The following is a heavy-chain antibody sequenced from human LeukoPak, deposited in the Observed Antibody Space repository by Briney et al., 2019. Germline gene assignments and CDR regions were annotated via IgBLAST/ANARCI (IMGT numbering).Heavy chain of an antibody. D-gene: IGHD6-19*01. J-gene: IGHJ4*01. Sequence: GRSLRLSCAASGFTFDDYAMHWVRQAPGKGLEWVSGISWNSGSIGYADSVKGRFTISRDNAKNSLYLQMNSLRAEDMALYYCAKVIAVAGTFFGAFGIWGQGTLVTVSS. CDR2: ISWNSGSI. CDR1: GFTFDDYA. CDR3: AKVIAVAGTFFGAFGI. V-gene: IGHV3-9*03.